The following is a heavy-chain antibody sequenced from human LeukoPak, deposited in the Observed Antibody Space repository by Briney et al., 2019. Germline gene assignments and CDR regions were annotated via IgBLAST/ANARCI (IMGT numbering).Heavy chain of an antibody. J-gene: IGHJ4*02. CDR3: AGHHPRNTVDF. CDR2: IYSSGST. V-gene: IGHV4-4*07. D-gene: IGHD2/OR15-2a*01. Sequence: PSETLSLTCTVSGGSISSYYWSWIRQPAGRGLEWIGRIYSSGSTNYSPSLKSRVTISLDTSKNQFSLKLSPVTAADTAVYYCAGHHPRNTVDFWGQGTLVTVSS. CDR1: GGSISSYY.